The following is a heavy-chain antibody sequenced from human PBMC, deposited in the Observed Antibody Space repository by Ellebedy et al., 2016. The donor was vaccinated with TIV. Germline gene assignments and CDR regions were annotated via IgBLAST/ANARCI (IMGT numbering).Heavy chain of an antibody. V-gene: IGHV3-23*01. CDR3: AKDLSSSPDAFDI. Sequence: GGSLRLSXAASGFTFSSYSMSWVRQAPGKGLEWVSAISGSGGSTYYADSVKGRFTISRDNSKNTLYLQMNSLRAEDTAVYYCAKDLSSSPDAFDIWGQGTMVTVSS. CDR1: GFTFSSYS. J-gene: IGHJ3*02. CDR2: ISGSGGST. D-gene: IGHD6-6*01.